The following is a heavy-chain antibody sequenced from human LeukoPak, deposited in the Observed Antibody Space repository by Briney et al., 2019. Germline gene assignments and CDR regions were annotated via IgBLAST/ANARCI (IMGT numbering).Heavy chain of an antibody. V-gene: IGHV1-18*01. CDR3: ARDAIRWSRDNWFDP. CDR2: ISAYNGNT. D-gene: IGHD4-23*01. J-gene: IGHJ5*02. CDR1: GYTFTSYG. Sequence: GASVKVSCKASGYTFTSYGISWVRQAPGQGLEWMGWISAYNGNTNYAQKLQGRVTMTTDTSTSTAYMELRSLRSDDTAVYYCARDAIRWSRDNWFDPWRQGTLVTVSS.